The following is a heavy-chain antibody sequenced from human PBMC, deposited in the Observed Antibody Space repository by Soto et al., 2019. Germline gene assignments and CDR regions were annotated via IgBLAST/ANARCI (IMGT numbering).Heavy chain of an antibody. D-gene: IGHD2-21*02. CDR2: SIPLLRIA. CDR3: ARTYCGGDYYSYHNGMDV. CDR1: GGTFSSYS. V-gene: IGHV1-69*02. Sequence: QVQLVQSGAEVRKPGSSVKVSCRTSGGTFSSYSVSWMRQAPGQGLEWMGRSIPLLRIANYAQKFEDRVTITADISTTVVYMELRRLRSEDTAVYYCARTYCGGDYYSYHNGMDVWGQGTTITVSS. J-gene: IGHJ6*02.